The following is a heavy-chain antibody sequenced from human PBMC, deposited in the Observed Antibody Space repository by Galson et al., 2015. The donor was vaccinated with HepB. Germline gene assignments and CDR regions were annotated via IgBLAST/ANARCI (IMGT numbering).Heavy chain of an antibody. D-gene: IGHD6-19*01. Sequence: SLRLSCAASGFSFSSYTLNWVRQAPGKGLGWVSAISSAGTYIDYRDSVKGRFTISRDNAKNSLYLQMNNMRAEDTAVYFCARCLDDYSSGWYFGYWGQGALVSVSS. CDR2: ISSAGTYI. V-gene: IGHV3-21*06. CDR3: ARCLDDYSSGWYFGY. J-gene: IGHJ4*02. CDR1: GFSFSSYT.